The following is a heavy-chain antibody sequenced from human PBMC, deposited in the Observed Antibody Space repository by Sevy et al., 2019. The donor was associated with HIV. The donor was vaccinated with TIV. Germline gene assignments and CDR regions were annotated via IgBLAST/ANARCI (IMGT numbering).Heavy chain of an antibody. CDR1: GFTFSSYW. V-gene: IGHV3-74*01. Sequence: GGSLRLSCAASGFTFSSYWMHWVRQAPGKGLVWVSRINSDGSSTSYADSVKGRFTISRDNAKNTLYLQMNSLRAEDTAVYYCTRASLVLRYFDWLPTSNWFDPWGQGTLVTVSS. CDR3: TRASLVLRYFDWLPTSNWFDP. J-gene: IGHJ5*02. D-gene: IGHD3-9*01. CDR2: INSDGSST.